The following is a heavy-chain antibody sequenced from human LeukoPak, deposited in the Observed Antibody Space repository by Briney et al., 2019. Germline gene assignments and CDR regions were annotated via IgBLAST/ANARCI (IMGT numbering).Heavy chain of an antibody. CDR2: IYYSGST. CDR1: GGSIRSSSYY. J-gene: IGHJ4*02. D-gene: IGHD6-19*01. CDR3: ARQVVAVAGTGYFDY. V-gene: IGHV4-39*01. Sequence: SETLSLTCTVSGGSIRSSSYYWGWIRQPPGKGLEWIGGIYYSGSTYYKASLKSRGTISVDTSKNQFSLKLNSVTAADTAVYFCARQVVAVAGTGYFDYWGQGTLVTVSS.